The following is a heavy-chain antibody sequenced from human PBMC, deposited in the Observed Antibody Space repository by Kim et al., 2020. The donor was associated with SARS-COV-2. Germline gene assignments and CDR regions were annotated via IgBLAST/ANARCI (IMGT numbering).Heavy chain of an antibody. V-gene: IGHV3-23*01. J-gene: IGHJ4*01. CDR2: ISGSGTHK. CDR3: AKDRHDAGSLLPYDFD. CDR1: GFTFDTNA. Sequence: GGSLRLSCAVSGFTFDTNAMTWVRQAPGRGLEWVSSISGSGTHKYYADSVKGRFTSSGDNSKNTVYLQMNSLRAEDTALYYCAKDRHDAGSLLPYDFD. D-gene: IGHD3-10*01.